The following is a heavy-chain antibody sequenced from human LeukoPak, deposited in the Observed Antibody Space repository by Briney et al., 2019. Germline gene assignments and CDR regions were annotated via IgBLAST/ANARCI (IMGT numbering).Heavy chain of an antibody. D-gene: IGHD2-2*01. V-gene: IGHV4-34*01. CDR1: GGSLSGYY. CDR2: INHSGST. Sequence: SETLSLTCAVYGGSLSGYYWSWIRQPPGKGLEWIGEINHSGSTNYNPSLKSRVTISVDTSKNQFSLHLSSVTAADTAVYYCARQKCTSTSCLTKNAFDIWGQGTMVTVSS. J-gene: IGHJ3*02. CDR3: ARQKCTSTSCLTKNAFDI.